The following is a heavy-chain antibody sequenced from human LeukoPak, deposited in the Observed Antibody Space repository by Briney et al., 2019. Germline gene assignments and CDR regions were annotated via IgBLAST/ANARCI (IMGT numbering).Heavy chain of an antibody. CDR3: AKGVSSAYRDSDC. D-gene: IGHD3-22*01. CDR2: ISGSGGTT. J-gene: IGHJ4*02. V-gene: IGHV3-23*01. CDR1: GFTFTSYA. Sequence: PGGSLRLSCAASGFTFTSYAMSWVRQAPGKGLEWVSVISGSGGTTYHADSVKGRFTISRDNSKNTLYLQMNSLRADDTAVYYCAKGVSSAYRDSDCWGQGTLVSVSS.